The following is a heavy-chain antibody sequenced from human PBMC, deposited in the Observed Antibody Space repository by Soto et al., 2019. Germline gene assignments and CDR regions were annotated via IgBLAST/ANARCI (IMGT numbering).Heavy chain of an antibody. CDR3: ARRSGWFDP. CDR2: IYYSGST. CDR1: GGSISSYY. Sequence: SETLSLTCTVSGGSISSYYWSWIRQPPGKGLEWIGYIYYSGSTNYNPSLKSRVTISVDTSKNQFSLKLSSVTAADTAVYYCARRSGWFDPWGQGTLVTVSS. V-gene: IGHV4-59*08. J-gene: IGHJ5*02.